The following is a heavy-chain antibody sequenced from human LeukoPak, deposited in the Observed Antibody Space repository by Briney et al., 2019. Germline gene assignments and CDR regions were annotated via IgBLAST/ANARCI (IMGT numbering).Heavy chain of an antibody. CDR3: ASYPLRRDAFDI. J-gene: IGHJ3*02. D-gene: IGHD3-16*01. V-gene: IGHV4-59*01. CDR1: GFTFSSYS. CDR2: IYYSGST. Sequence: GSLRLSCAASGFTFSSYSMSWVRQPPGKGLEWIGYIYYSGSTNYNPSLKSRVTISVDTSKNQFSLKLSSVTAADTVVYYCASYPLRRDAFDIWGQGTMVTVSS.